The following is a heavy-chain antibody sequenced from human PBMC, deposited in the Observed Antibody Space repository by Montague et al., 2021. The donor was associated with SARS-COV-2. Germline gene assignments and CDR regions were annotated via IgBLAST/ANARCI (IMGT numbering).Heavy chain of an antibody. J-gene: IGHJ6*02. D-gene: IGHD6-13*01. V-gene: IGHV3-66*01. CDR2: IYSGGST. CDR3: ARDTPKQLNYYYGMGV. CDR1: GFTVSSNY. Sequence: SLRLSCPASGFTVSSNYMSWVRQAPGKGLEWVSDIYSGGSTYYADSVKGRFTISRDNSKNTVYLQMNSLRAEDTAVYYCARDTPKQLNYYYGMGVWGQGTTVTVSS.